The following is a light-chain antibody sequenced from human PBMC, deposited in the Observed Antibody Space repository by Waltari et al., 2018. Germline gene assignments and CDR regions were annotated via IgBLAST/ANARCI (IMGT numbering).Light chain of an antibody. CDR3: QQYNNWPPWT. CDR1: QSVRSN. J-gene: IGKJ2*02. Sequence: EIVMTQSPVTLSVSPGERVTLSCRASQSVRSNLAWYHQKPGQAPRLLMYDASTRATGIPARFSGSGSGTEFTLTISSLQSEDFAVYYCQQYNNWPPWTFGQGTKLEIK. V-gene: IGKV3-15*01. CDR2: DAS.